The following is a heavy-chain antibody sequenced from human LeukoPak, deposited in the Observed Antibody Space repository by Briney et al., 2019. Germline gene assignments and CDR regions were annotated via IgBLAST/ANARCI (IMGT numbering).Heavy chain of an antibody. CDR1: SGSISSRSYY. CDR2: IYTSGST. J-gene: IGHJ6*03. D-gene: IGHD3-10*01. CDR3: ARSGYYYGSGEYYMDV. V-gene: IGHV4-61*05. Sequence: SETLSLTCTVSSGSISSRSYYWGWIRQPPGKGLEWIGRIYTSGSTNYNPSLKSRVTMSVDTSKNQFSLKLSSVTAADTAVYYCARSGYYYGSGEYYMDVWGKGTTVTISS.